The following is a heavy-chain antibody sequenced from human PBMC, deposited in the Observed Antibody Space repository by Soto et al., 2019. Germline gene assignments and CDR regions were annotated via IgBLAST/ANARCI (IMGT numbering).Heavy chain of an antibody. V-gene: IGHV1-8*01. CDR1: GYTFTSYD. Sequence: ASVKVSCKASGYTFTSYDINWVRQATGQGLEWMGWMNPNSGNTGYAQKFQGRVTMTRNTSISTAYMELSSLRSEDTAVYYCARGTRNQYDYIWGSYRHSTSFDYWGQGTLVTVPS. J-gene: IGHJ4*02. CDR2: MNPNSGNT. CDR3: ARGTRNQYDYIWGSYRHSTSFDY. D-gene: IGHD3-16*02.